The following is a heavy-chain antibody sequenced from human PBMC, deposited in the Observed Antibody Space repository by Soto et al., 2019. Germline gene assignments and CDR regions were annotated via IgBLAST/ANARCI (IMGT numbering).Heavy chain of an antibody. CDR3: ARIGGWYDIDF. CDR2: IFYNGAA. J-gene: IGHJ4*02. D-gene: IGHD6-19*01. Sequence: SETLALNCSVSGGSVSSVSFHWTWIRQPPGKGLQFIGSIFYNGAANYSPSLKNRVSISIDTSQSQFFLQLISVAAADTAVYYCARIGGWYDIDFWGQGSLVTGSS. CDR1: GGSVSSVSFH. V-gene: IGHV4-61*01.